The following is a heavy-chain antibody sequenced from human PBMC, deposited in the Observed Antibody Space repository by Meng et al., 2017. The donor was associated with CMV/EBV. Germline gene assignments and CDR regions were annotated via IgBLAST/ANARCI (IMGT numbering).Heavy chain of an antibody. J-gene: IGHJ5*02. D-gene: IGHD6-13*01. CDR3: AKEGLEYLAAGYNWFDP. CDR2: IGGSGGST. V-gene: IGHV3-23*01. CDR1: GFTFRSYA. Sequence: GESLKISCAASGFTFRSYAIRWVRQAPGTGLEWVSAIGGSGGSTYYADSVKGRFTISRDNSKNTPYLQMNSLRAEDTAVYYCAKEGLEYLAAGYNWFDPWGQGTLVTVSS.